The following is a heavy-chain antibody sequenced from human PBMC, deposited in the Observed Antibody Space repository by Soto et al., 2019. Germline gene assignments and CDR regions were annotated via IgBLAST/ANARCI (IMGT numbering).Heavy chain of an antibody. CDR1: GYIFTSYW. CDR3: ERSGAILCGGDCYCDR. Sequence: TGESLKISCKGSGYIFTSYWIGWVRQMPGKGLEWMGIIYPGDSDTRYSPSFQGQVTISADKSISTAYLQWSSLKASDTAMYYCERSGAILCGGDCYCDRWGQGNLVTVSS. J-gene: IGHJ4*02. D-gene: IGHD2-21*02. V-gene: IGHV5-51*01. CDR2: IYPGDSDT.